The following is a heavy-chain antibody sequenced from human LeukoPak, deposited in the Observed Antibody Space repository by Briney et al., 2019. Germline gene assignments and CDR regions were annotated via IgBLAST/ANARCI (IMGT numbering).Heavy chain of an antibody. CDR3: ARSARTYYYDSSGYYLGYYFDY. J-gene: IGHJ4*02. CDR2: IYHSGST. CDR1: GGSISSGGYY. Sequence: SQTLSLTCTVSGGSISSGGYYWSWIRQPPGKGLEWIGYIYHSGSTYYNPSLKSRVTISVDRSKNQFSLKLSSVTAADTAVYYCARSARTYYYDSSGYYLGYYFDYWGQGTLVTVSS. V-gene: IGHV4-30-2*01. D-gene: IGHD3-22*01.